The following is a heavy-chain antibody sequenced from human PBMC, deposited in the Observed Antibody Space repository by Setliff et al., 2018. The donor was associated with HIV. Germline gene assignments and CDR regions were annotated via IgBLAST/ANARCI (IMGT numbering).Heavy chain of an antibody. V-gene: IGHV3-30*04. CDR1: GFTFSYYT. Sequence: QPGGSLRLSCAASGFTFSYYTMHWIRQTPDNGLEWVAVISYDGNSQYYADSVKGRFTISRDNSKNTLFLQMNSLRPEDTAVYYCARDCRVGWVFTYGMDVWGQGTLVTVSS. J-gene: IGHJ6*02. CDR3: ARDCRVGWVFTYGMDV. D-gene: IGHD6-13*01. CDR2: ISYDGNSQ.